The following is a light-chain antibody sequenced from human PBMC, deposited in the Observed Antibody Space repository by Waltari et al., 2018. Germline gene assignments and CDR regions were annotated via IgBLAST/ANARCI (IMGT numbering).Light chain of an antibody. Sequence: IVMTQSPATLSVSTGERDTLSCRASQSVSSNLAWYQQKPGQAPRLLIYGASTRATGIPDRFSGSGSGTEFTLTISSLQSEDSAVYHCQQYDNWPPWTFGQGTKVEIK. J-gene: IGKJ1*01. CDR3: QQYDNWPPWT. CDR2: GAS. V-gene: IGKV3-15*01. CDR1: QSVSSN.